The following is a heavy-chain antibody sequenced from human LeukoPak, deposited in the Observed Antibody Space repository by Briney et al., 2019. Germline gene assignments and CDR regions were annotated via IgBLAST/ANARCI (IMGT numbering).Heavy chain of an antibody. Sequence: PSETLSLTCAVYGGSFSGYYWSWIRQPPGKGLEWIGEINHSGSTNYNPSLKGRVTISVDTSKNQFSLKLSSVTAADTAVYYCARRGVERWLRKSFDYWGQGTLVTVSS. V-gene: IGHV4-34*01. CDR1: GGSFSGYY. CDR3: ARRGVERWLRKSFDY. CDR2: INHSGST. D-gene: IGHD5-24*01. J-gene: IGHJ4*02.